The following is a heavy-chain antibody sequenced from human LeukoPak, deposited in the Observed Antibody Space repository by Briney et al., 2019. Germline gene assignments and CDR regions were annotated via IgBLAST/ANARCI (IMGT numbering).Heavy chain of an antibody. CDR2: FNHSGST. V-gene: IGHV4-34*01. J-gene: IGHJ3*02. Sequence: KPSETLSLTCAVYGGSFSGYYWSWIRQPPGKGLGWIGEFNHSGSTNNNPSLKSRVTISVDTSKNQFSLKLSSVTAAGTAVYYCARGRSPRISPITMIVVVISAFDIWGQGTMVTVSS. CDR1: GGSFSGYY. D-gene: IGHD3-22*01. CDR3: ARGRSPRISPITMIVVVISAFDI.